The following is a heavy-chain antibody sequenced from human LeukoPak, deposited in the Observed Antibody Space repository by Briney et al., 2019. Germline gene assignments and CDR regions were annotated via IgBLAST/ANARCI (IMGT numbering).Heavy chain of an antibody. CDR1: GGTFSSYA. V-gene: IGHV1-69*04. CDR3: ARGIAAADSLDY. D-gene: IGHD6-13*01. CDR2: IIPILGIA. J-gene: IGHJ4*02. Sequence: SVKVSCKASGGTFSSYAISWVRQAPGQGLEWMGRIIPILGIANYAQKFQGGVTITADKSTSTAYMELSSLRSEDTAVYCCARGIAAADSLDYWGQGTLVTVSS.